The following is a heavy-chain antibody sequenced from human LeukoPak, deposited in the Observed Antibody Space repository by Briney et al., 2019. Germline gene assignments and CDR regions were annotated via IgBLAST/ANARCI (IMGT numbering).Heavy chain of an antibody. CDR2: INPNSGGT. Sequence: GASVKVSCKASGYTFTGYYMHWVRQAPGQGLEWMGWINPNSGGTNYAQKFQGWVTMTRDTSISTAYMELSRLRSDDTAVYYCAGRGIAARPNYFDYWGQGTPVTVSS. V-gene: IGHV1-2*04. CDR1: GYTFTGYY. J-gene: IGHJ4*02. CDR3: AGRGIAARPNYFDY. D-gene: IGHD6-6*01.